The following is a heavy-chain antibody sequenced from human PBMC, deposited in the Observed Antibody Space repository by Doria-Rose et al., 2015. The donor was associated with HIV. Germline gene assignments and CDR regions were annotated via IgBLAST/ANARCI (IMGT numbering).Heavy chain of an antibody. CDR3: ATGVTLDY. J-gene: IGHJ4*02. V-gene: IGHV3-21*01. CDR2: ISSTSAYI. CDR1: GFTFSSHR. Sequence: VQLVQSGGGLVRPAGSLRLSCATSGFTFSSHRINWVRQAPGKGLEWVSSISSTSAYINYADPVRGRFTITRDNARNSLYLQMDSLRAEDTAIYYCATGVTLDYWGQGTLVTVSS. D-gene: IGHD3-10*01.